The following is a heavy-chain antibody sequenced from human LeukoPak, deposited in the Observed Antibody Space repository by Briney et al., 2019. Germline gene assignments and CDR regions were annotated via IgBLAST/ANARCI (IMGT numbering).Heavy chain of an antibody. Sequence: SETLSLTCAVYGGSFSGYYWSWIRQPPGKGLEWIGEINHSGSTNYNPSLKSRVTISVDTSKNQFSLRLSSVTAADTAVYYCAREERITIFGRLADYYYYGMDVWGQGTTVTVSS. J-gene: IGHJ6*02. CDR1: GGSFSGYY. CDR3: AREERITIFGRLADYYYYGMDV. CDR2: INHSGST. D-gene: IGHD3-3*01. V-gene: IGHV4-34*01.